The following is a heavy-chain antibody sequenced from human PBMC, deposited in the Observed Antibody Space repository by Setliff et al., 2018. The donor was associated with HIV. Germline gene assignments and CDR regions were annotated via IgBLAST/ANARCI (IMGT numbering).Heavy chain of an antibody. J-gene: IGHJ3*02. D-gene: IGHD3-22*01. V-gene: IGHV4-59*08. CDR2: IYYSGNT. Sequence: ESLKISCAASGFTFSSYAMSWVRQAPGKGLEWIGTIYYSGNTNYNPSFKSRVTIPVDTSKNQFSLRVNSVTAADTAVYYCARSLVPSGYYYGRHAFDIWGQGTKVTVSS. CDR1: GFTFSSYA. CDR3: ARSLVPSGYYYGRHAFDI.